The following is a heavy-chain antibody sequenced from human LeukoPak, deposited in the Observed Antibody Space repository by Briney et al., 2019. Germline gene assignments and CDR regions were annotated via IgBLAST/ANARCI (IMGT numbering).Heavy chain of an antibody. CDR2: IIPIFGTA. CDR3: ARDYYDSSPI. V-gene: IGHV1-69*05. CDR1: GGTFSSYA. J-gene: IGHJ3*02. Sequence: SVKVSCKASGGTFSSYAISWVRQAPGQGLEWMGRIIPIFGTANYAQKFHGRVTITTDESTSTAYMELSSLRSEGTAVYYCARDYYDSSPIWGQGTMVTVSS. D-gene: IGHD3-22*01.